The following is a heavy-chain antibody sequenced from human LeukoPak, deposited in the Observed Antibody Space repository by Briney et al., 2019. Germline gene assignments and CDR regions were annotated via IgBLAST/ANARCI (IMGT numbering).Heavy chain of an antibody. V-gene: IGHV1-18*01. CDR2: ISAYNGNT. CDR3: ARGPPLGYCSSTSCYYHY. Sequence: SSVKVSCKASGGTFSSYAISWVRQAPGQGLEWMGWISAYNGNTNYAQKLQGRVTMTTDTSTSTACMELRSLRSDDTAVYYCARGPPLGYCSSTSCYYHYWGQGTLVTVSS. D-gene: IGHD2-2*01. CDR1: GGTFSSYA. J-gene: IGHJ4*02.